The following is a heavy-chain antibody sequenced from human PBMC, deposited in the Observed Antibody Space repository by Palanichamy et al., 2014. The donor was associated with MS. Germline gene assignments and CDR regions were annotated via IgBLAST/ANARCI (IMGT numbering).Heavy chain of an antibody. CDR3: ASPSSYCSGGSCYTGPPDY. V-gene: IGHV4-39*07. CDR2: VYYTGST. CDR1: GDSIRSSNFY. D-gene: IGHD2-15*01. J-gene: IGHJ4*02. Sequence: QLQLQESGPELVKSSETLSLTCTVSGDSIRSSNFYWGWIRQPPGRGLEWIGSVYYTGSTYYNPSLNSRVTISVDMSKNHFSLKLTSVTAADTAVYFCASPSSYCSGGSCYTGPPDYWGQGTLVTVSS.